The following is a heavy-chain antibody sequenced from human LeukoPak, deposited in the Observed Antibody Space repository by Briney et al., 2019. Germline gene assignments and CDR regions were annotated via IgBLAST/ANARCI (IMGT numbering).Heavy chain of an antibody. CDR1: GYTFTSYG. CDR3: ARVIGSSWYYGYVDY. J-gene: IGHJ4*02. CDR2: ISAYNGNT. D-gene: IGHD6-13*01. Sequence: ASVKVSCKASGYTFTSYGISWVRQAPGQELEWMGWISAYNGNTNYAQKLQGRVTMTTDTSTSTAYMELRSLRSDDTAVYYCARVIGSSWYYGYVDYWGQGTLVTVSS. V-gene: IGHV1-18*01.